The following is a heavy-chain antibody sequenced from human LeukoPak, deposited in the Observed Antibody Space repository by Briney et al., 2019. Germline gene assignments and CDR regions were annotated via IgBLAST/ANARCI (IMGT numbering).Heavy chain of an antibody. D-gene: IGHD1-26*01. Sequence: ASVKVSCKASGYTFTSYDINWVRQATGQGLEWMGWMNPNSGNTGYAQKFQGRVTMTRNTSISTAYMELSSLRSEDTAVYYCARGGSYPYYYGMDVWGQGTTVTVSS. V-gene: IGHV1-8*01. CDR1: GYTFTSYD. CDR2: MNPNSGNT. J-gene: IGHJ6*02. CDR3: ARGGSYPYYYGMDV.